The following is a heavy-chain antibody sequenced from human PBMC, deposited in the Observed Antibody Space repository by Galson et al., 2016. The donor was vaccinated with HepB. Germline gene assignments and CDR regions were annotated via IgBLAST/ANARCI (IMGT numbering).Heavy chain of an antibody. CDR1: FEDYT. V-gene: IGHV3-49*03. CDR2: IRGKGSAATT. CDR3: ARDADAVWGTYLSYYFGY. J-gene: IGHJ4*02. Sequence: FEDYTVGWFRQAPGKGLEWVGFIRGKGSAATTEYAASVKGRFTISRDDSNSVAYLQMDGLKTEDTAVYYCARDADAVWGTYLSYYFGYWGPGTLVSVST. D-gene: IGHD3-16*02.